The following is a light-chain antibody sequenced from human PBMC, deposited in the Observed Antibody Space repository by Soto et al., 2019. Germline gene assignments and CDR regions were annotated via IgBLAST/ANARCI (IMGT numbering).Light chain of an antibody. V-gene: IGKV1-39*01. CDR1: QSLSSY. J-gene: IGKJ2*01. CDR3: QQSYSTPYT. CDR2: AAS. Sequence: DIQMTQSTSSLSASVGDRVTITCRASQSLSSYLNWYQQKPGKAPKLLIYAASSLQSGVPSRFSGSGSGTDFTLTSSSRQPEDFATYYCQQSYSTPYTFGQGTKLEIK.